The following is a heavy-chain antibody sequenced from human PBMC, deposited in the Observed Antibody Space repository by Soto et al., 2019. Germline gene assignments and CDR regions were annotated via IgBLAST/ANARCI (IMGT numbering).Heavy chain of an antibody. Sequence: QVQLQESGPGLVKPSQTLSLTCTVSGGSISSGGFYWSWIRQHPGKGLEWIGYIDYSGSTYYNPSPESPVTLSVGTSKNQFSLKLSSLTAADTAVYYCARGLTTAGSWFDPWGQGTLVTVSS. CDR2: IDYSGST. V-gene: IGHV4-31*01. D-gene: IGHD4-4*01. CDR3: ARGLTTAGSWFDP. J-gene: IGHJ5*02. CDR1: GGSISSGGFY.